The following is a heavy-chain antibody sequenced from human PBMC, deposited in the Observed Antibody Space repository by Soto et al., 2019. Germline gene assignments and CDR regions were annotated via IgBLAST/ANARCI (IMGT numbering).Heavy chain of an antibody. CDR2: ISWNSGNL. D-gene: IGHD4-17*01. J-gene: IGHJ6*03. CDR3: AKDKSTGEYSYYRYMDV. CDR1: GFSFDAYA. Sequence: EVQLVESGGGLVQADRSLRLSCAASGFSFDAYAMHWVRQAPGRGLEWVSGISWNSGNLDYADSVKGRFTISRDNAKKSMYLEMNSLRPEDTALYFCAKDKSTGEYSYYRYMDVWGKGTTVTVSS. V-gene: IGHV3-9*01.